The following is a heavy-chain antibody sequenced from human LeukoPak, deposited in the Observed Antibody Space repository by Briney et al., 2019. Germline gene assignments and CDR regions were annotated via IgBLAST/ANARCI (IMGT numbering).Heavy chain of an antibody. D-gene: IGHD4-23*01. J-gene: IGHJ4*02. CDR1: GFTFSSYA. CDR3: AREGNYYFDY. Sequence: GGSLRLSCAASGFTFSSYAMHWVRQAPGKGLEWVAVISYDGSNKYYADSVMGRFTISRDNSKNTLYLQMNSLRAEDTAVYYCAREGNYYFDYWGQGTLVTVSS. V-gene: IGHV3-30-3*01. CDR2: ISYDGSNK.